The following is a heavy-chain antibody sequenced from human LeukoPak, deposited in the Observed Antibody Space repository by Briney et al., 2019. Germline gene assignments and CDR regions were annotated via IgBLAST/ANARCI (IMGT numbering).Heavy chain of an antibody. J-gene: IGHJ3*02. V-gene: IGHV3-49*04. Sequence: GGPLRLSCTASGFTFGDYAMSWVRQAPGKGLEWVGFIRSKAYGGTTEYAASVKGRFTISRDDSKSIAYLQMNSLKTEDTAVYYCTRSRRYSSSSGTFAFDIWGQGTMVTVSS. CDR1: GFTFGDYA. CDR2: IRSKAYGGTT. D-gene: IGHD6-6*01. CDR3: TRSRRYSSSSGTFAFDI.